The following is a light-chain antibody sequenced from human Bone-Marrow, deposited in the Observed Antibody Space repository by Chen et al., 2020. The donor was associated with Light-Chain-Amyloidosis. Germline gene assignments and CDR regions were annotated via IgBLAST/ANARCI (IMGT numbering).Light chain of an antibody. Sequence: AIRMTPSPSSLSASTGDRVTITCRASQGISSYLAWYQQKPGKAPKLLIYAASTLQSGVPSRFSGSGSGTEFTLTISCLQSEDFATYYCQQYYSYPYTFGQGTKLEIK. J-gene: IGKJ2*01. CDR1: QGISSY. CDR3: QQYYSYPYT. CDR2: AAS. V-gene: IGKV1-8*01.